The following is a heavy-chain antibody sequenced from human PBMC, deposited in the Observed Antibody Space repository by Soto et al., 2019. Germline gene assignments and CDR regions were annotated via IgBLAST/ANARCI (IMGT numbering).Heavy chain of an antibody. CDR3: AGQLWRQPPPGMNYAYGMDV. V-gene: IGHV4-61*01. D-gene: IGHD7-27*01. CDR1: GGSVTNATYF. CDR2: SYYNGRT. J-gene: IGHJ6*02. Sequence: QVQLQESGPGLVKPSETLSLTCNVSGGSVTNATYFWSWIRQPPGKGLEWIAFSYYNGRTKDNPPLKSRVTIHVDTSRTQCSLNLRSVTAADSATYYCAGQLWRQPPPGMNYAYGMDVWGQGTPVLVSS.